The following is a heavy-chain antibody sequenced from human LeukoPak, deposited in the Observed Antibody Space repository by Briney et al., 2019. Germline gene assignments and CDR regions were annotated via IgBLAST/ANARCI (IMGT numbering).Heavy chain of an antibody. D-gene: IGHD3-3*01. CDR2: MNPNSGNT. CDR3: ARVFYDDFRSGLRWFYYYYGMDV. CDR1: GYTFTSYD. V-gene: IGHV1-8*01. J-gene: IGHJ6*02. Sequence: GASVKVSCKASGYTFTSYDINWVRQATGQGLEWLGWMNPNSGNTGYAQEFQGRVTMTRNTSISTAYMELSSLRSEDTAVYYCARVFYDDFRSGLRWFYYYYGMDVWGQGTTVTVSS.